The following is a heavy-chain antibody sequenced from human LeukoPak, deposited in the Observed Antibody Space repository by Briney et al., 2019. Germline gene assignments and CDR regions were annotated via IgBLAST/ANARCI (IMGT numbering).Heavy chain of an antibody. J-gene: IGHJ6*03. CDR1: GFTFSSYG. V-gene: IGHV3-30*02. CDR2: IRYDGSNK. CDR3: AKCILTGYYKGYMDV. D-gene: IGHD3-9*01. Sequence: PGGSLRLSCAASGFTFSSYGMHWVRQAPGKGLGWVAFIRYDGSNKYYADSVKGRFTISRDNSKNTLYLQMNSLRAEDTAVYYCAKCILTGYYKGYMDVWGKGTTVTISS.